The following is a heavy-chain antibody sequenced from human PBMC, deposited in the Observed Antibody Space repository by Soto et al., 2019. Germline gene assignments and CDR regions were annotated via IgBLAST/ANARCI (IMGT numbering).Heavy chain of an antibody. CDR1: GFTFSSYG. V-gene: IGHV3-30*18. CDR2: ISYDGSNK. Sequence: GESLKISCAASGFTFSSYGMHWVRQAPGKGLEWVAVISYDGSNKYYEDSVKGRFTISRDNSKNTLYLQRNSLRAEDTAVYYCAKGEDIVVVAAAFDIWGQGTMVTVSS. CDR3: AKGEDIVVVAAAFDI. J-gene: IGHJ3*02. D-gene: IGHD2-15*01.